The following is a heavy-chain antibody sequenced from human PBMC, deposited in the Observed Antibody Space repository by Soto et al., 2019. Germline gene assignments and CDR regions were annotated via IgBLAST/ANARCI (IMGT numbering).Heavy chain of an antibody. V-gene: IGHV3-30-3*01. J-gene: IGHJ6*02. CDR1: GITFSTYA. CDR2: ISYDGTNK. CDR3: AREREQWLLIYYSCGVDV. Sequence: QVQLVESGGGVVQPGRTLRLSCADSGITFSTYAMQWVRQAPGKGLEWVAVISYDGTNKYYAASVKGRFTISRDNSKNTLYRQMTSGRAEDTARYYCAREREQWLLIYYSCGVDVWGQGTTVTVSS. D-gene: IGHD3-22*01.